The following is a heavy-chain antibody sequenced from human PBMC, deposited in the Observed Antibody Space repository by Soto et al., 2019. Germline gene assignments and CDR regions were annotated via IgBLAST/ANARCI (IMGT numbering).Heavy chain of an antibody. CDR2: ISNDGSKK. Sequence: QVQVVESGGGVVQPGTSLRLSCAASGFAFTNYGIHWVRQAPGXGLXWVAHISNDGSKKFYGDSVKGRFTISRDNSENTVYLQMTSLRPDDTAVFYXARDVXMPTGLGLGYWGQGTLVTVSS. J-gene: IGHJ4*02. D-gene: IGHD6-19*01. CDR1: GFAFTNYG. CDR3: ARDVXMPTGLGLGY. V-gene: IGHV3-30*03.